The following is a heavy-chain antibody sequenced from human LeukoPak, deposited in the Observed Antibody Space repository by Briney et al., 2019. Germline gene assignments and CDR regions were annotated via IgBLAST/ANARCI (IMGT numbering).Heavy chain of an antibody. CDR2: IYYSGST. CDR1: GGSISSYY. Sequence: SETLSLTCTVSGGSISSYYWSWIRQPPGKGLEWIGYIYYSGSTNYNPSLKSRVTISVDTSKNQFSLKLSSVTAADTAVYYYARGAPGSRIHLWYWGQGTLVTVSS. V-gene: IGHV4-59*01. D-gene: IGHD3-10*01. CDR3: ARGAPGSRIHLWY. J-gene: IGHJ4*02.